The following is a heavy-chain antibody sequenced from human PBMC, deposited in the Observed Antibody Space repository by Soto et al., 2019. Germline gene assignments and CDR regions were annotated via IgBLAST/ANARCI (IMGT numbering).Heavy chain of an antibody. J-gene: IGHJ6*02. V-gene: IGHV1-18*04. D-gene: IGHD6-13*01. CDR2: ISAYNGNT. CDR1: GYTFTSYG. CDR3: ARGDSSSWYYYYGMDV. Sequence: ASVKVSCKASGYTFTSYGISRVRQAPGQGLEWMGWISAYNGNTNYAQKLQGRVTMTTDTSTSTAYMELRSLRSDDTAVYYCARGDSSSWYYYYGMDVWGQGTTVTVSS.